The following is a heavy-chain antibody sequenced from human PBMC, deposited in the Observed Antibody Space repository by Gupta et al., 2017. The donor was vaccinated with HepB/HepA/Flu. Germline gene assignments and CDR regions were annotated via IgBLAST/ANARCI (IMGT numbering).Heavy chain of an antibody. CDR3: ARHVVVVVPAAHRRGRGWFDP. Sequence: IGSIYYSGSTYYNPSLKSRVTISVDTSKNQFSLKLSSVTAADTAVYYCARHVVVVVPAAHRRGRGWFDPWGQGTLVTVSS. J-gene: IGHJ5*02. CDR2: IYYSGST. D-gene: IGHD2-2*01. V-gene: IGHV4-39*01.